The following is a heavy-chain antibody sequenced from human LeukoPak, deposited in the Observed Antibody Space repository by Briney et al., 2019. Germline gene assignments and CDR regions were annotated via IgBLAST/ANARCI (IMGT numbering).Heavy chain of an antibody. D-gene: IGHD3-22*01. J-gene: IGHJ6*03. CDR2: IYTSGST. V-gene: IGHV4-4*09. CDR3: ARHVPYYYDSSGYPYYYYYYMDV. Sequence: SETLSLTCTVSGGSISSYYWSWIRQPPGKGLEWIGYIYTSGSTNYNPSLKSRVTISVDTSKNQFSLKLSSVTAADTAVYYCARHVPYYYDSSGYPYYYYYYMDVWGEGTTVTVSS. CDR1: GGSISSYY.